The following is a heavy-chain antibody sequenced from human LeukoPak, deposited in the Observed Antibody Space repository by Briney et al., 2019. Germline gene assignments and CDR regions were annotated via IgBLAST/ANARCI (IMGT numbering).Heavy chain of an antibody. CDR1: GGSFSGYY. D-gene: IGHD2-2*01. J-gene: IGHJ4*02. CDR2: IHHSGVS. Sequence: PSETLSLTCSVSGGSFSGYYWNWFRQAPGQGLEWIGYIHHSGVSASNPSLKSRVTMSADRSKKEFSLSLTSVTAADAADYYCAREYCTSSRCYKEGFDYWGQGTLVIVSS. CDR3: AREYCTSSRCYKEGFDY. V-gene: IGHV4-59*12.